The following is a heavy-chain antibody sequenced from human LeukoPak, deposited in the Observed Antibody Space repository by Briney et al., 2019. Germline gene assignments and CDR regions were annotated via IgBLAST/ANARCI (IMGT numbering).Heavy chain of an antibody. D-gene: IGHD6-13*01. V-gene: IGHV3-53*01. Sequence: GGSLRLSCAASGFTVSSNYINWVGQAPGRGLEWVSVIYSGGTTYYADSVKGRFTISRDNSKNTLYFQMNSLRVEDTAVYYCARGIAAAYYAFDIWGQGTMLTVSS. CDR1: GFTVSSNY. CDR3: ARGIAAAYYAFDI. J-gene: IGHJ3*02. CDR2: IYSGGTT.